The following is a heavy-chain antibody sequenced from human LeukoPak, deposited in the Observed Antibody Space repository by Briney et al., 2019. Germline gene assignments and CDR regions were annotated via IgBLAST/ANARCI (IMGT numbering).Heavy chain of an antibody. CDR1: GLTFSSYS. V-gene: IGHV3-21*01. CDR2: MSSGSRNT. Sequence: GWSLRLSCAASGLTFSSYSMTWVRQAPGKGLEWVSSMSSGSRNTYYADSVRGRFTIPRDNAKNSLYLLMNSLRAEDTAVYYCARDRPTGAARLFVLQWGQGTLVTVSS. CDR3: ARDRPTGAARLFVLQ. J-gene: IGHJ4*02. D-gene: IGHD3-3*01.